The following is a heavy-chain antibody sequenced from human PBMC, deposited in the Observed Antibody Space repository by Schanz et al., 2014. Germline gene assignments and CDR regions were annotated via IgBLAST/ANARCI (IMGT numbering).Heavy chain of an antibody. V-gene: IGHV3-7*01. D-gene: IGHD3-22*01. CDR3: AKSYDTSGYSGFDY. CDR2: IKQDGSDK. Sequence: EVQLVESGGGLVQPGGSLRLSCAASGFTFSNFWMNWVRQAPGKGLEWVASIKQDGSDKYYVDSVKGRFTISRDNSKNTLYLQMNSLRTEDTAVYFCAKSYDTSGYSGFDYWGQGTLVTVSS. J-gene: IGHJ4*02. CDR1: GFTFSNFW.